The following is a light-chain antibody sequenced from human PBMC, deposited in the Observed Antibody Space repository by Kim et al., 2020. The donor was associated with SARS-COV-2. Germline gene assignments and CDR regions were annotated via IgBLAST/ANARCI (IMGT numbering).Light chain of an antibody. J-gene: IGLJ2*01. CDR2: EVS. V-gene: IGLV2-23*02. Sequence: QSITISCTGTSNDIGNYNLVSWYQQRPGTAPKLIIFEVSKRPSGVSDRFSGSKSGDTASLTISGLQAEDESDYYCCSYAGSRTFVLFGGGTQLTVL. CDR1: SNDIGNYNL. CDR3: CSYAGSRTFVL.